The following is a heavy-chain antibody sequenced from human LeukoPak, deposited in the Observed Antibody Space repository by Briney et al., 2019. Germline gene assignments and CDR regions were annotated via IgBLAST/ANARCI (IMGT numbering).Heavy chain of an antibody. CDR3: AKGQKWELPLDF. V-gene: IGHV3-23*01. D-gene: IGHD1-26*01. Sequence: PEGSRRLPCAASGFTFSSYARTWVRQAPGKGLEWVSAISDSGRSTYYADSVKGRFTISRDISKSTLYLQMNSLRAEDTALYSCAKGQKWELPLDFWGQGTLVTVSS. CDR1: GFTFSSYA. J-gene: IGHJ4*02. CDR2: ISDSGRST.